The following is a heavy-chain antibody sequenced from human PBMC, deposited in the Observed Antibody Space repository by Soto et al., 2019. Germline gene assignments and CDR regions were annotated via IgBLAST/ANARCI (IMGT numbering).Heavy chain of an antibody. V-gene: IGHV4-59*08. CDR1: GGSISSYY. J-gene: IGHJ4*02. CDR3: ASLPIPMVRGASGPHFDY. Sequence: QVQLQESGPGLVKPSETLSLTCTVSGGSISSYYWSWIRQPPGKGLEWIGYIYYSGSTIYNPSLKTRVTRSVDTSKNQFSLKLSSVTAADTAVYYCASLPIPMVRGASGPHFDYWGQGTLVTVSS. D-gene: IGHD3-10*01. CDR2: IYYSGST.